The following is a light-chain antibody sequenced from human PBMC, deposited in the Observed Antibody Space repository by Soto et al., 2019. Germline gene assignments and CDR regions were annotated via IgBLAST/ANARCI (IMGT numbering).Light chain of an antibody. Sequence: EIVMTQSPATLSVSPGERATLSCRASQSVSSYLAWYQQKPGQAPRLLIYGASTRATGIPARFSGSGSGTEFTLTISSLQSEDFAVYYCQHYDNWPSITFGQGTRLEIK. CDR1: QSVSSY. CDR2: GAS. CDR3: QHYDNWPSIT. V-gene: IGKV3-15*01. J-gene: IGKJ5*01.